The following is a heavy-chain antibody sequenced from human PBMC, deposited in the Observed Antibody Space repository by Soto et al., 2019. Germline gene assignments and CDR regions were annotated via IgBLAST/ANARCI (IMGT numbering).Heavy chain of an antibody. CDR2: IFSSGST. J-gene: IGHJ4*02. V-gene: IGHV4-4*07. Sequence: QVRLQESGPGLLKPSETLSLTCTVSGGSINTFYWSWVRQPAGKGLEWIGRIFSSGSTSFNPSLESRVAMSVDTSKNHFSLNLSSVTAADMAVYYCAREGSYSAYNFVHGIQLWSVDFWGQGALVTVSS. CDR3: AREGSYSAYNFVHGIQLWSVDF. CDR1: GGSINTFY. D-gene: IGHD5-12*01.